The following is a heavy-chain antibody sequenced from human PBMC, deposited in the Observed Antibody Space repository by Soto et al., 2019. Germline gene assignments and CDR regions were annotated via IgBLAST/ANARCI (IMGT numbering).Heavy chain of an antibody. V-gene: IGHV3-30*18. CDR3: AKDSYYDILTGYPDY. J-gene: IGHJ4*02. CDR1: GFTFSSYG. Sequence: GGSLRLSCAASGFTFSSYGMHWVRQAPGKGLEWVAVISYDGSNKYYADSVKGRFTISRDNSKNTLYLQMNSLRAEDTAVYYCAKDSYYDILTGYPDYWGQGTLVTVSS. D-gene: IGHD3-9*01. CDR2: ISYDGSNK.